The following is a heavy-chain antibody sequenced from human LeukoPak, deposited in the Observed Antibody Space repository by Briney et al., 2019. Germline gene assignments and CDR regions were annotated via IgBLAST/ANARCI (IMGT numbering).Heavy chain of an antibody. CDR3: ARDSKREVSKTPIGY. J-gene: IGHJ4*02. CDR2: ISSSSSTI. D-gene: IGHD3-16*01. V-gene: IGHV3-48*04. CDR1: GFTFSSYS. Sequence: PGGSLRLSCAASGFTFSSYSMNWVRQAPGKGLEWVSYISSSSSTIYYADSVKGRFTISRDNAKNSLYLQMNSLRAEDTAVYYCARDSKREVSKTPIGYWGQGTLVTVSS.